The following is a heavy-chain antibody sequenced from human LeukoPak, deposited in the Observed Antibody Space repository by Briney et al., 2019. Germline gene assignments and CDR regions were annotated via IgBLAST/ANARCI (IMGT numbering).Heavy chain of an antibody. J-gene: IGHJ4*02. CDR1: DDSISTYY. CDR2: ISYSGST. D-gene: IGHD3-16*01. V-gene: IGHV4-59*01. Sequence: SETLSLTCTVPDDSISTYYWSWIRQPPRAGLEWVGYISYSGSTVYNPSLKSRVTISLDTSKNQFSLNLNSVTAADTAVYYCARVGRGDHTWGSYSFDSWGQGTLVTVSS. CDR3: ARVGRGDHTWGSYSFDS.